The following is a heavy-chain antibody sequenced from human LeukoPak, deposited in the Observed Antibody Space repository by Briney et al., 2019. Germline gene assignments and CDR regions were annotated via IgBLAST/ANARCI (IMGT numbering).Heavy chain of an antibody. CDR3: AKMVRIAAAGTYYFDY. J-gene: IGHJ4*02. CDR1: GLTFSSYG. CDR2: ISGSGGST. V-gene: IGHV3-23*01. Sequence: GGSLRLSCAASGLTFSSYGMSWVRQAPGKGLEWVSAISGSGGSTYYADSVKGRFTISRDNSKNTLYLQMNSLRAEDTAVYYCAKMVRIAAAGTYYFDYWGQGTLVTVSS. D-gene: IGHD6-13*01.